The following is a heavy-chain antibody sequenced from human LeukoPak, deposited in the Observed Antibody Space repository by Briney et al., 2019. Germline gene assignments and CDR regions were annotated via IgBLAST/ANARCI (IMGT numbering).Heavy chain of an antibody. CDR2: IHYSGST. CDR1: GGSVSSAGYY. J-gene: IGHJ3*02. Sequence: PSETLSLTCTVSGGSVSSAGYYWSWIRQPAGKGLEFIGYIHYSGSTNYNPSLTSRLTISVDTSKNQFSLKLSSVTAADTAVYYCARGSTLYYDILTGYYTPGPFDIWGQGTMFTVSS. CDR3: ARGSTLYYDILTGYYTPGPFDI. V-gene: IGHV4-61*08. D-gene: IGHD3-9*01.